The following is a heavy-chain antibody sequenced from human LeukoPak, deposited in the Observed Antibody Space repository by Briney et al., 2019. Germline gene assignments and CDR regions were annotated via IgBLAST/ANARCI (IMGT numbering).Heavy chain of an antibody. D-gene: IGHD3-22*01. CDR1: EYTFTGYY. V-gene: IGHV1-2*06. J-gene: IGHJ5*02. CDR2: INPNGGGT. CDR3: ARGYYYDSSGYYPSGWFDP. Sequence: ASVKVSCKASEYTFTGYYIHWVRQAPGQGLEWMGRINPNGGGTDYAQKFQGRVTMTRDTSISTAYMELSSLRSEDTAVYYCARGYYYDSSGYYPSGWFDPWGQGTLVTVSS.